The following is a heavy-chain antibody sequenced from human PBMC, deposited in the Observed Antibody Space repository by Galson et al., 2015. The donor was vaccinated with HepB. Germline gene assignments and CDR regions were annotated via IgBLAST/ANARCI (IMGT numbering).Heavy chain of an antibody. Sequence: SVKVSCKASGGTFSSYAISWVRQAPGQGLEWMGGIIPIFGTANYAQKFQGRVTITADESTSTAYMELSSLRSEDTAVYYCAREGSPPPYNWFDPWGQGTLVTVSS. CDR3: AREGSPPPYNWFDP. CDR2: IIPIFGTA. V-gene: IGHV1-69*13. J-gene: IGHJ5*02. CDR1: GGTFSSYA.